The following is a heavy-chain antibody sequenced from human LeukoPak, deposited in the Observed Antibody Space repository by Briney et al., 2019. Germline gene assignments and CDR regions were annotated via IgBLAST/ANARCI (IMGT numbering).Heavy chain of an antibody. D-gene: IGHD2-15*01. CDR1: GYTFAAYY. Sequence: ASVKVSCKASGYTFAAYYIHWVRQAPGQGLEWMGRINPNSGGTSYAQKFQGRVTMTRDTSISTAYMELTRLRSDDTAVNYCAIGGGGSDAFDIWGQGTMVTVSS. CDR3: AIGGGGSDAFDI. J-gene: IGHJ3*02. V-gene: IGHV1-2*06. CDR2: INPNSGGT.